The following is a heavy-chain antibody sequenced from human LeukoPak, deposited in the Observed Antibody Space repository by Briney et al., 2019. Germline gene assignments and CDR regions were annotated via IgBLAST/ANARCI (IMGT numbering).Heavy chain of an antibody. V-gene: IGHV3-49*04. CDR1: GFTFSSYA. J-gene: IGHJ5*02. CDR3: TRRAYYYDSSGVWSP. Sequence: GGSLRLSCAASGFTFSSYAMHWVRQAPGKGLEWVGFIRSKAYGGTTEYAASVKGRFTISRDDSKSIAYLQMNSLKTEDTAVYYCTRRAYYYDSSGVWSPWGQGTLVTVSS. CDR2: IRSKAYGGTT. D-gene: IGHD3-22*01.